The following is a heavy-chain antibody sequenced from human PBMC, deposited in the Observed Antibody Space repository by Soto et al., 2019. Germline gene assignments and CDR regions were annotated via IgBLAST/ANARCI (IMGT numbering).Heavy chain of an antibody. CDR2: ITPLYGTK. J-gene: IGHJ5*02. Sequence: QVQLVQSGPEVKEPGSSVKVSCKTSGGTFSSYSLNWVRQAPGQGLEWMGVITPLYGTKNYAQRFRGRVTFAADESTSTVFMELTRAPSDATAVYFCARGGTLKPFDPWGQGTLVTVSS. D-gene: IGHD3-16*01. CDR1: GGTFSSYS. CDR3: ARGGTLKPFDP. V-gene: IGHV1-69*12.